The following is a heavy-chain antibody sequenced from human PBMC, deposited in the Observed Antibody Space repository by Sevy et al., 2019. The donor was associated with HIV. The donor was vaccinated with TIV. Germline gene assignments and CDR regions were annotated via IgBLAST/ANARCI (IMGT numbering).Heavy chain of an antibody. CDR1: GGSISSYY. CDR3: ARDVRFMEENSWFDP. J-gene: IGHJ5*02. Sequence: SETLSLTCSVSGGSISSYYWTWIRQPPGKGLEWIANIYYSGSTNYNPSLKSRVTISADTSKNQFSLKLSSVTSADPAVYYCARDVRFMEENSWFDPWGQGTLVTVSS. CDR2: IYYSGST. D-gene: IGHD3-3*01. V-gene: IGHV4-59*13.